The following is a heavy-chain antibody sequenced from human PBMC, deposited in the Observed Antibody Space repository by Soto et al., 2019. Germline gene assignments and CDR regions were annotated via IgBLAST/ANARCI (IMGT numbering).Heavy chain of an antibody. J-gene: IGHJ6*02. CDR2: INHSGGT. Sequence: SETLSLTCAVYGGSFSAYHWSWIRQPPGKGLEWIGEINHSGGTNYNPSLKSRATISLDTSKNQLSLRLSSVTAADTAVYFCARGGNCRTTSCPLGYHSGMDVWGQGTTGTVSS. CDR3: ARGGNCRTTSCPLGYHSGMDV. D-gene: IGHD2-2*01. CDR1: GGSFSAYH. V-gene: IGHV4-34*01.